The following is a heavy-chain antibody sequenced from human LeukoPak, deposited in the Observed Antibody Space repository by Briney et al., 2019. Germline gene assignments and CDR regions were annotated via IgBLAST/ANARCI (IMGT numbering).Heavy chain of an antibody. V-gene: IGHV1-46*01. CDR3: ARIHRERPTWFDP. CDR2: INPSGGST. D-gene: IGHD1-1*01. Sequence: ASVKVSCKASGYTLTSYYMHWVRQAPGQGLEWMGIINPSGGSTSYAQKFQGRVTMTRDMSTSTVYMELSSLRSEDTAVYYCARIHRERPTWFDPWGQGTLVTVSS. J-gene: IGHJ5*02. CDR1: GYTLTSYY.